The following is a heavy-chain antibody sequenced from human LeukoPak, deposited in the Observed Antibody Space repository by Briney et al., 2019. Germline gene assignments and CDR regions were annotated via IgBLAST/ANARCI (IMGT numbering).Heavy chain of an antibody. CDR3: ARRSMFFDY. CDR2: IYHSGST. CDR1: GYSISSGYY. D-gene: IGHD3-10*01. Sequence: PSETLSLTCAVSGYSISSGYYWGWIRQPPGKGLEWIGSIYHSGSTYYNPSLKSRVTISVDTSKNQFSLKLSSVTAADTAVYYCARRSMFFDYWGQGTLVTVSS. J-gene: IGHJ4*02. V-gene: IGHV4-38-2*01.